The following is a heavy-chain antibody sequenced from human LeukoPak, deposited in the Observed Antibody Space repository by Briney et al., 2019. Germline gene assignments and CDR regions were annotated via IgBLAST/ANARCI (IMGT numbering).Heavy chain of an antibody. V-gene: IGHV3-23*01. CDR1: AFTFSSYA. D-gene: IGHD2-15*01. Sequence: PGGSMRLSCAASAFTFSSYAMSWVRHAPEKGLEWVSAISGSGGSTYYADSVKGRFTISRDNSKNTLYLQMNSLRAEDTAVYYCAKDRAGGYCSGGSCSRIYYYYGMDVWGKGTTVTVSS. CDR3: AKDRAGGYCSGGSCSRIYYYYGMDV. J-gene: IGHJ6*04. CDR2: ISGSGGST.